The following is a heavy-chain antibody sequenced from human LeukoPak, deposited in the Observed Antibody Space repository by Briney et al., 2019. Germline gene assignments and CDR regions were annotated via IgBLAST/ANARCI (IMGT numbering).Heavy chain of an antibody. CDR3: ARSPRLSDY. J-gene: IGHJ4*02. CDR1: GFTFSDYY. Sequence: GGSLRLSCAASGFTFSDYYMSWIHQTPGKGLEWVSFISNSGGTIYADSVKGRFTISRDNAKNSLYLQMNSLRAEDTAVYYCARSPRLSDYWGQGTLVTVSS. D-gene: IGHD6-25*01. V-gene: IGHV3-11*04. CDR2: ISNSGGTI.